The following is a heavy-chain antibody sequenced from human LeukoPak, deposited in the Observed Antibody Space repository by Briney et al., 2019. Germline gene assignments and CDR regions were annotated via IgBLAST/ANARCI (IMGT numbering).Heavy chain of an antibody. J-gene: IGHJ6*02. D-gene: IGHD3-9*01. CDR3: ARDTELRYFDWLLYGMDV. CDR1: GGTFSSYA. Sequence: ASVKVSCKASGGTFSSYAISWVRQAPGQGLEWMGGIIPIFGTANYAQKFQGRVTITADESTSTAYMELSSLRSEDTAVYYCARDTELRYFDWLLYGMDVWGQGTTVTVSS. CDR2: IIPIFGTA. V-gene: IGHV1-69*13.